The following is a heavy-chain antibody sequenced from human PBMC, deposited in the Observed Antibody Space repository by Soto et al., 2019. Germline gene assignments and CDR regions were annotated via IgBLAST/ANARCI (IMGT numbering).Heavy chain of an antibody. CDR3: ARVARHGGRSYGPFDY. Sequence: SETLSLTCTVSGGSISSGGFFWGWLRQHPGKGLEWIAYIYNSGTSYYKPSLRSRVSLSIDTSKNQFSLSLSSVTAADTARYYCARVARHGGRSYGPFDYWCQGSLATVSS. CDR2: IYNSGTS. D-gene: IGHD3-10*01. J-gene: IGHJ4*02. V-gene: IGHV4-31*03. CDR1: GGSISSGGFF.